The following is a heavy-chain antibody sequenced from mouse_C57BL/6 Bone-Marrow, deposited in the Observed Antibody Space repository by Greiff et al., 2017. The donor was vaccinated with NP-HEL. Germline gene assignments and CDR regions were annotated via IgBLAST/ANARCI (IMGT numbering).Heavy chain of an antibody. Sequence: QVQLQQPGAELVKPGASVKLSCKASGYTFTSYWMQWVKQRPGQGLEWIGEIDPSASYLNYNQKFKGKATLTVDKSSSTAYMQLSSLTSEDSAVYYCARWGLLPWFAYWGQGTLVTVSA. V-gene: IGHV1-50*01. J-gene: IGHJ3*01. CDR1: GYTFTSYW. CDR3: ARWGLLPWFAY. CDR2: IDPSASYL. D-gene: IGHD2-3*01.